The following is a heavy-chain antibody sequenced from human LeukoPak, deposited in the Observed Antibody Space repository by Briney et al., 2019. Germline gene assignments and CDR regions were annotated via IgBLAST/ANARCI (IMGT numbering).Heavy chain of an antibody. CDR1: GFTFDDYA. CDR3: VSGSLMSGEDLLGNLRY. D-gene: IGHD3-16*01. J-gene: IGHJ4*02. Sequence: QTGGSLRLSCAASGFTFDDYAMHWVRQAPGKGLEWVSGISWNSITLDYGDSVKGRFTISRDNAKKSLYLQMKSLRPDDTALYYCVSGSLMSGEDLLGNLRYWGQGTLVTVSS. CDR2: ISWNSITL. V-gene: IGHV3-9*01.